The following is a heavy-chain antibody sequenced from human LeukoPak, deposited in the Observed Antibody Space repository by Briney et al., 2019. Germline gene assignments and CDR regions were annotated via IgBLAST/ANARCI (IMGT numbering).Heavy chain of an antibody. D-gene: IGHD3-3*01. Sequence: ASVKVSCKASGGTFSSYAISWVRQAPGQGLEWMGWISAYNGNTNYAQKLQGRVTMTTDTSTSTAYMELRSLRSDDTAVYYCARNPSRGSGYYYYYMDVWGKGTTVTVSS. CDR3: ARNPSRGSGYYYYYMDV. CDR1: GGTFSSYA. CDR2: ISAYNGNT. J-gene: IGHJ6*03. V-gene: IGHV1-18*01.